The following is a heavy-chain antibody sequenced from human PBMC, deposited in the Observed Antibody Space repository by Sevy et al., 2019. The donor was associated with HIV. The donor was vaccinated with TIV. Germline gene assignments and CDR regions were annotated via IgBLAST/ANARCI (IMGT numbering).Heavy chain of an antibody. V-gene: IGHV3-23*01. J-gene: IGHJ4*02. D-gene: IGHD2-2*01. Sequence: GGSLSLSCAASGFTFSSYAMSWVRQAPGKGLEWVSAISGSGGSTYYADSVKGRFTISRDNAKKTLYLQMNSLRAEDTAGYYCAKGGGDTAVAHRPPEIVVVPAAIVLFDYGGQGTLFTVSS. CDR2: ISGSGGST. CDR1: GFTFSSYA. CDR3: AKGGGDTAVAHRPPEIVVVPAAIVLFDY.